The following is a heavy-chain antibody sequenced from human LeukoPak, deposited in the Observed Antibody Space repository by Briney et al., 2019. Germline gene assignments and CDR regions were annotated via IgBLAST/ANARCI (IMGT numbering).Heavy chain of an antibody. D-gene: IGHD3-22*01. Sequence: ASVKVSCKASGYTFTSYGISWVRQAPGQGLEWMGWISTYNGNTNYAQKLQGRVTMTTDTSTSTAYMELRSLRSDDTAVYYCARITYYYDSSGYYSLGYYYYYMDVWGKGTTVTVSS. V-gene: IGHV1-18*01. CDR1: GYTFTSYG. J-gene: IGHJ6*03. CDR2: ISTYNGNT. CDR3: ARITYYYDSSGYYSLGYYYYYMDV.